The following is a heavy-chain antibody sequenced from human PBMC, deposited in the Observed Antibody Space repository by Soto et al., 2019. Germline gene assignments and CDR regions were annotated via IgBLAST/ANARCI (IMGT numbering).Heavy chain of an antibody. CDR2: FSLSGTT. Sequence: QVQLQESGPGLMKPSETLSLICTVSGASIPGSFFWSWIRQPAGRGLEWIGRFSLSGTTNYNPSLRSRVTMSADVSKNQFSLRLTSMTAADTALYYCARGMTPPGAPAWYYFDSWGQGTLVTVAS. V-gene: IGHV4-4*07. CDR1: GASIPGSFF. CDR3: ARGMTPPGAPAWYYFDS. D-gene: IGHD2-8*02. J-gene: IGHJ4*02.